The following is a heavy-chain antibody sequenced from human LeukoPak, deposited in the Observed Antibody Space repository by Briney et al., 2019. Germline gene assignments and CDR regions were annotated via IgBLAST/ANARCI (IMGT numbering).Heavy chain of an antibody. D-gene: IGHD3-10*01. CDR3: ARTLLGDGAFDI. Sequence: SQTLSLTCTVSGGSISSGGYYWSWIRQHPGTGLGWIGYIYYSGSTYYNPSLKSRVTISVDTSKNQFSLKLSSVTAADTAVYYCARTLLGDGAFDIWGQGTMVTVSS. CDR2: IYYSGST. J-gene: IGHJ3*02. V-gene: IGHV4-31*03. CDR1: GGSISSGGYY.